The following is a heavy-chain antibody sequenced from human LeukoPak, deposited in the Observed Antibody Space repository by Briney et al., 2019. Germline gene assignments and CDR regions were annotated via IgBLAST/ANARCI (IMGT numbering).Heavy chain of an antibody. D-gene: IGHD6-19*01. CDR3: AKDYPNSSGWYRSGYFDY. Sequence: GGSLRLSCAASGFTFSSYGMHWVRQAPGKGLEWVAVISYDGSSKYYADSVKGRFTISRDNSKNTLYLQMNSLRAEDTAVYYCAKDYPNSSGWYRSGYFDYWGQGTLVTVSS. CDR1: GFTFSSYG. J-gene: IGHJ4*02. V-gene: IGHV3-30*18. CDR2: ISYDGSSK.